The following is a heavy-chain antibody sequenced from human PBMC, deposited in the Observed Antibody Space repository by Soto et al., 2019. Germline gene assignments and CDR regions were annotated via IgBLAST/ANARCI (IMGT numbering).Heavy chain of an antibody. Sequence: LRLSCAASGFTFSSYAMSWVRQAPGKGLEWVSAISGSGGSTYYADPVKGRFTISRDNSKNTLYLQMNSLRAEDTAVYYCAKGTTMAQYDFWSGTYYYYGMDVWGQGTTVTVSS. D-gene: IGHD3-3*01. CDR1: GFTFSSYA. V-gene: IGHV3-23*01. J-gene: IGHJ6*02. CDR2: ISGSGGST. CDR3: AKGTTMAQYDFWSGTYYYYGMDV.